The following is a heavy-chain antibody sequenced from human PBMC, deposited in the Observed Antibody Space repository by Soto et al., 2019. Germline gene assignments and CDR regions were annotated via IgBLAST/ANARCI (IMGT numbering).Heavy chain of an antibody. CDR2: IYYSGST. CDR1: GGSISSSSYY. D-gene: IGHD3-22*01. J-gene: IGHJ3*02. Sequence: QLQLQESGPGLVKPSETLSLTCTVSGGSISSSSYYWGWIRQPPGKGLEWIGSIYYSGSTYYNPSLKSRVTISVATSKHQFSLKLSSVTAADTAVYYCARHRLPPTYYYDSSGYYPGYGGQHAFDIWGQGTMVTVSS. V-gene: IGHV4-39*01. CDR3: ARHRLPPTYYYDSSGYYPGYGGQHAFDI.